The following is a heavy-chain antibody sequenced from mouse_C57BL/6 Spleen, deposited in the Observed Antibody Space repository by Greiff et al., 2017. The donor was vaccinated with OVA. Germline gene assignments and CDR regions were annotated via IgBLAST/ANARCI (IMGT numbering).Heavy chain of an antibody. V-gene: IGHV1-15*01. Sequence: VKLQESGAELVRPGASVTLSCKASGYTFTDYEMHWVKQTPVHGLEWIGAIDPETGGTAYNQKFKGKAILTADKSSSTAYMELRSLTSEDSAVYYCTRLDGPYYYAMDYWGQGTSVTVSS. D-gene: IGHD2-3*01. J-gene: IGHJ4*01. CDR3: TRLDGPYYYAMDY. CDR1: GYTFTDYE. CDR2: IDPETGGT.